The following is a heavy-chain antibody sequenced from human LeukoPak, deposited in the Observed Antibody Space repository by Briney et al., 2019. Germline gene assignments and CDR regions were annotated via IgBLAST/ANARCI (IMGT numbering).Heavy chain of an antibody. D-gene: IGHD3-10*01. Sequence: PSQTLSLTCTVSGGSISSDDYYWSWIRQPPGKGLEWIGYIYYSGSTYYNPSLKSRVTISVDTSKNQFSLKLSSVTAADTAVYYCASGKSSGSYYDYWGQGTLVTVSS. V-gene: IGHV4-30-4*01. CDR1: GGSISSDDYY. CDR2: IYYSGST. CDR3: ASGKSSGSYYDY. J-gene: IGHJ4*02.